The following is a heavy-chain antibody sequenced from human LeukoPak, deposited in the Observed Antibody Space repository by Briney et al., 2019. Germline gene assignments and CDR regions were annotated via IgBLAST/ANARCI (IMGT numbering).Heavy chain of an antibody. CDR1: GFTFNRHG. V-gene: IGHV3-30*02. CDR2: ISYDARNK. Sequence: GGSLRLSCAASGFTFNRHGMHWLRQAPGKGLEWVAFISYDARNKYYGDSVKGRFTISRDNSKNTLYLQMNSLRAEDTAVYYCARGPNYDFWSGYYTNYYYYMDLWGKGTTVTVSS. J-gene: IGHJ6*03. D-gene: IGHD3-3*01. CDR3: ARGPNYDFWSGYYTNYYYYMDL.